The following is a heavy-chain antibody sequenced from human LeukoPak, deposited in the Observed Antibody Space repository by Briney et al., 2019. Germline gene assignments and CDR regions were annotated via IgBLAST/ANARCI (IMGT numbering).Heavy chain of an antibody. V-gene: IGHV4-59*01. D-gene: IGHD3-22*01. CDR3: AREYYYDSNVDWFDP. J-gene: IGHJ5*02. CDR1: GGSISSYY. CDR2: IYYSGST. Sequence: PSETLSLTCTVSGGSISSYYWSWIRQPPGKGLEWIGYIYYSGSTNYNPSLKSRVTISVDTSKNQFSLKLSSVTAADTAVYYCAREYYYDSNVDWFDPWGQGTLVTVSS.